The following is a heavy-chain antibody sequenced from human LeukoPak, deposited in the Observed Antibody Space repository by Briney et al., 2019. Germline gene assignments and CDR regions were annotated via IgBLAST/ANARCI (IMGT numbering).Heavy chain of an antibody. CDR3: ARETGYSGSLDY. CDR2: IIPIFGTA. J-gene: IGHJ4*02. D-gene: IGHD1-26*01. V-gene: IGHV1-69*05. CDR1: GGTFSSYA. Sequence: SVKVSCKASGGTFSSYAISWVRQAPGQGLEWMGGIIPIFGTANYAQKFQGRVTITTDESTSTAYMELSSLRSEDTTVYYCARETGYSGSLDYWGQGTLVTVSS.